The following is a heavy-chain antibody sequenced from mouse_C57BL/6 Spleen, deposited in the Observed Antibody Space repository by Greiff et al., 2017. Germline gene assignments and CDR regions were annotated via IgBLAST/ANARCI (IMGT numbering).Heavy chain of an antibody. V-gene: IGHV1-69*01. D-gene: IGHD2-2*01. CDR1: GYTFTSYW. J-gene: IGHJ2*01. CDR3: ARFSYGYDLDY. CDR2: IDPSDSYT. Sequence: QVQLKQPGAELVMPGASVKLSCKASGYTFTSYWMHWVKQRPGQGLEWIGEIDPSDSYTNYNQKFKGKSTLTVDKSSSTAYMQLSSLTSEDSAVYYCARFSYGYDLDYWGQGTTLTVSS.